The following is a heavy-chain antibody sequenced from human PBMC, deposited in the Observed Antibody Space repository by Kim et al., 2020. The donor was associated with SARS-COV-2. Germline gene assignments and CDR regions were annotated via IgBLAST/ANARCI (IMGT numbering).Heavy chain of an antibody. Sequence: ASVKVSCKASGYTFTSYGISWVRQAPGQGLEWMGWISAYNGNTNYAQKLQGRVTMTTDTSTSTAYMELRSLRSDDTAVYYCARGVVPAAIGAIGLWFGKYVNYSYMDGWGKGTTVTVSS. J-gene: IGHJ6*03. CDR2: ISAYNGNT. V-gene: IGHV1-18*01. CDR3: ARGVVPAAIGAIGLWFGKYVNYSYMDG. D-gene: IGHD2-2*02. CDR1: GYTFTSYG.